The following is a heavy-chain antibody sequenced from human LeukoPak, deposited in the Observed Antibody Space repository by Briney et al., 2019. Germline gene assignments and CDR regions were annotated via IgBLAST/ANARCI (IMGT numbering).Heavy chain of an antibody. Sequence: ASVKVSCKASGYTFTGYYMHWVRQAPGQGLEWMGWINPNSGGTNYAQKFQGRVTMTRNTSISTAYMELSSLRSEDTAVYYCARAPLAKVVDWFDPWGQGTLVTVSS. V-gene: IGHV1-2*02. D-gene: IGHD5-18*01. CDR2: INPNSGGT. CDR1: GYTFTGYY. CDR3: ARAPLAKVVDWFDP. J-gene: IGHJ5*02.